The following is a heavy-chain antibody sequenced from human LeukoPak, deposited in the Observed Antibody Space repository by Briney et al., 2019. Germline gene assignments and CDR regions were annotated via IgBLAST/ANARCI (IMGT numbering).Heavy chain of an antibody. D-gene: IGHD6-19*01. Sequence: GGSLRLSCAASGFTFSSYAMRWVRQAPGKGLEWVSAISCSGGSTYYADSVKGRFTISRDNSKNTLYLQMNSLRAEDTAVYYCAKGQRNNQYSSGPGYFDYWGQGTLVTVSS. V-gene: IGHV3-23*01. CDR1: GFTFSSYA. J-gene: IGHJ4*02. CDR3: AKGQRNNQYSSGPGYFDY. CDR2: ISCSGGST.